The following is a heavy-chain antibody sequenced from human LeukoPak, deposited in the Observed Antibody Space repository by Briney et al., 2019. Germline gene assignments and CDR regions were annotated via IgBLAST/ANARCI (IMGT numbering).Heavy chain of an antibody. Sequence: PGGSLRLSCAASGFTFRTCWMSWVRQAPGKGLEWVASINQGGGDTYYVESVEGRFTISRDNAMNSFFLQMNNLRVEDTAVYYCARLLGDRTIYDYWGQGTLVTVSS. CDR3: ARLLGDRTIYDY. CDR2: INQGGGDT. V-gene: IGHV3-7*01. CDR1: GFTFRTCW. J-gene: IGHJ4*02. D-gene: IGHD2-21*01.